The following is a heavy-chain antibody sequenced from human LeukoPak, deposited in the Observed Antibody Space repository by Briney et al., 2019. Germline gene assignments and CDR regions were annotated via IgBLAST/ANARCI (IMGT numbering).Heavy chain of an antibody. CDR3: ARDLGRGYYGSGSLDY. V-gene: IGHV3-21*01. CDR1: GFTFSSYA. D-gene: IGHD3-10*01. Sequence: GGSLRLSCAASGFTFSSYAMSWVRQAPGKGLEWVPSISSSSSYIYYADSVKGRFTISRDNAKNSLYLQMNSLRAEDTAVYYCARDLGRGYYGSGSLDYWGQGTLVTVSS. J-gene: IGHJ4*02. CDR2: ISSSSSYI.